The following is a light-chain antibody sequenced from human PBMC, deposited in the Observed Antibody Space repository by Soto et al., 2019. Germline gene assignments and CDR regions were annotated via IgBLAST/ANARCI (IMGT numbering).Light chain of an antibody. V-gene: IGLV2-14*01. CDR3: AAYTSSSTSVI. CDR1: SSDVGGYKY. Sequence: QSALTQPASVSGSPGQSVTISCTGTSSDVGGYKYVSWYQQHPDKAPKLIIFEVSNRPSGISSRFSGSKSGNTASLTISGLPAEDEADYYCAAYTSSSTSVIFGRGTKSPS. CDR2: EVS. J-gene: IGLJ2*01.